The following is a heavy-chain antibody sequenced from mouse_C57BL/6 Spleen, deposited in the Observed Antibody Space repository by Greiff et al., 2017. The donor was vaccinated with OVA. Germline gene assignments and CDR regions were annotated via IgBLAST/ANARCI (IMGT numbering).Heavy chain of an antibody. CDR3: SRGIAGVAESYFAY. Sequence: EVQLQQSGAELVKPGASVKLSCTASGFNIKDYYMHWVKQRTEQGLEWIGRIDPEAGETKYAPKFKGKATLTADKSSPTAYLQLSSLTSEDTAAYYCSRGIAGVAESYFAYWGQGTTLTVSS. J-gene: IGHJ2*01. CDR1: GFNIKDYY. D-gene: IGHD1-1*01. V-gene: IGHV14-2*01. CDR2: IDPEAGET.